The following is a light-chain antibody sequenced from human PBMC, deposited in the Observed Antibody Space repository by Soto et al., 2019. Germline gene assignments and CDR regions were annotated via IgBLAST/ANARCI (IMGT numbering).Light chain of an antibody. CDR1: QSVTSN. Sequence: EIVMTQSPATLSVSPGERATLSCRASQSVTSNLAWYQQKPGQAPSLVIYGASTRATGIPARFSGSGSGTEFTLTISSLQSEDFAVDYCQQYNNWPTTFGQGTKVEIK. J-gene: IGKJ1*01. V-gene: IGKV3-15*01. CDR2: GAS. CDR3: QQYNNWPTT.